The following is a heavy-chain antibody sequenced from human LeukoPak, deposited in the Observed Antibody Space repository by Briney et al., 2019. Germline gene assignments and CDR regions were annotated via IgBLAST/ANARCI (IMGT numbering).Heavy chain of an antibody. V-gene: IGHV1-69*06. J-gene: IGHJ6*04. Sequence: SVKVSCKASGGTFSSYAISWVRQAPGQGLEWMGGIIPIFGTANYAQKFQGRVTITADKSTSTAYMELSSLRSEDTAVYYCPRRGSLDTSDYGIQVWGKGTTVNVSS. CDR3: PRRGSLDTSDYGIQV. D-gene: IGHD2-15*01. CDR1: GGTFSSYA. CDR2: IIPIFGTA.